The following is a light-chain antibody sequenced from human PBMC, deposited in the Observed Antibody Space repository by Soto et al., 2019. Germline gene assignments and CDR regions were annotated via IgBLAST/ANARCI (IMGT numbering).Light chain of an antibody. V-gene: IGLV1-47*01. CDR1: SSNIGSNY. CDR2: RNN. Sequence: QSVLTQPPSASGTPGQRVTISCSGSSSNIGSNYVYWYQQLPGTAPKLLIYRNNQRPSGVPDRFSGSKSGTSASLAISGLRSEDEADYYCAAWDESLSSPVFGGGTQLTVL. J-gene: IGLJ2*01. CDR3: AAWDESLSSPV.